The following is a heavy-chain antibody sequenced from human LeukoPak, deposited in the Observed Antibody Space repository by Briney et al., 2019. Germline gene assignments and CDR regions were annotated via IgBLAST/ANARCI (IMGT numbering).Heavy chain of an antibody. V-gene: IGHV4-34*01. CDR1: GGSFSGYY. CDR2: INNSGST. J-gene: IGHJ4*02. Sequence: SETLSLTCAVYGGSFSGYYWNWIRQPPGKGLEWIGEINNSGSTNYNPSLKSRVTISRDTSKNQFSLTLSSVTAADTAVYYCARGRAFFDWGQGTLVTVSS. D-gene: IGHD3-3*02. CDR3: ARGRAFFD.